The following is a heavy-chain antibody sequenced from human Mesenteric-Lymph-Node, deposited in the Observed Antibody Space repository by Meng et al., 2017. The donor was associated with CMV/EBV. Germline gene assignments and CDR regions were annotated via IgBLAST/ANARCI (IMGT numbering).Heavy chain of an antibody. J-gene: IGHJ4*02. CDR2: INHSGST. V-gene: IGHV4-34*01. CDR1: GGSFSGYY. Sequence: YGGSFSGYYWSWIRQPPGKGLEWIGEINHSGSTNYNPSLKSRVTISVDTSKNQFSLKLSSVTAADTAVYYCARGNHYDILTGYSFDYWGQGTLVTVS. D-gene: IGHD3-9*01. CDR3: ARGNHYDILTGYSFDY.